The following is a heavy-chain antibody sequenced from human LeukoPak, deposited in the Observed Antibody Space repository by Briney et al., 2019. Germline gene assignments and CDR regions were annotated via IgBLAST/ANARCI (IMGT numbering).Heavy chain of an antibody. CDR1: GFIFSIYA. V-gene: IGHV3-23*01. D-gene: IGHD1-1*01. CDR2: VTNSGGST. J-gene: IGHJ4*02. Sequence: GGSLRLSCAASGFIFSIYAMSWVRQVPGKGLEWVSSVTNSGGSTYYADSVKGRFAISRDNSKNTLYLQMNTLRADDTAVYYCVQETGHNWGYLDYWGQGTLVTVSS. CDR3: VQETGHNWGYLDY.